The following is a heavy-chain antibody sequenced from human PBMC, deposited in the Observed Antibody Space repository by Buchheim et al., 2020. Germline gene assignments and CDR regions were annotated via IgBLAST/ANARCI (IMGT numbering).Heavy chain of an antibody. Sequence: QVQLVESGGGLVKPGGSLRLSCEASGFTFSDYYMSWIRQAPGKGLEWVSSINSGGRTIYYADSVKGRFPVSRDNGKKSQSLQMNSLRVEDTAVYYCARGGSSTWTYWGQGTL. D-gene: IGHD6-13*01. CDR1: GFTFSDYY. CDR2: INSGGRTI. J-gene: IGHJ4*02. CDR3: ARGGSSTWTY. V-gene: IGHV3-11*01.